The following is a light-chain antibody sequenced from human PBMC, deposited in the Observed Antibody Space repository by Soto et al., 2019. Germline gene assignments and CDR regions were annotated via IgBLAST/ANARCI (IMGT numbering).Light chain of an antibody. CDR3: SSYTTSSTYV. J-gene: IGLJ1*01. CDR2: DVS. V-gene: IGLV2-14*01. Sequence: HSVLTQPASVSGYPGQSITISCTGASSDVGAYNYVAWCQQHPGKGPKLLIYDVSNRPSGFSSRFSGSKSGNTASLTISGLRAEDEADYFSSSYTTSSTYVVGPGTKVTV. CDR1: SSDVGAYNY.